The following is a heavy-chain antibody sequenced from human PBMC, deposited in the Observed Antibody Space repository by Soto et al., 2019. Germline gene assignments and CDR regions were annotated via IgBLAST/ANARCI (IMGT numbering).Heavy chain of an antibody. CDR1: GGTSRNHV. CDR3: ARDLEFRGGNISNLDY. V-gene: IGHV1-69*13. D-gene: IGHD2-15*01. CDR2: IIPIIGTP. Sequence: SVKVSCKASGGTSRNHVFNWVRQAPGQGLEWMGGIIPIIGTPNYAQKFQGRVTITADASTNTVYLDVSSLRSQDTAVYYCARDLEFRGGNISNLDYWGQGTLVTVSS. J-gene: IGHJ4*02.